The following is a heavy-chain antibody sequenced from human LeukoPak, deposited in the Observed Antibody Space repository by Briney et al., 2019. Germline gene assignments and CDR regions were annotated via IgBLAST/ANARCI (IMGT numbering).Heavy chain of an antibody. J-gene: IGHJ6*03. CDR3: ARQYAYYYYYMDV. D-gene: IGHD2-8*01. CDR1: RRSISSYY. V-gene: IGHV4-59*08. CDR2: IYYSGST. Sequence: SETLSLTCTVSRRSISSYYWSWIRQPPGKGPEWIGYIYYSGSTNYNPSLKSRVTISVDTSKNQFSLKLSSVTAADTAVYYCARQYAYYYYYMDVWGKGTTVIVSS.